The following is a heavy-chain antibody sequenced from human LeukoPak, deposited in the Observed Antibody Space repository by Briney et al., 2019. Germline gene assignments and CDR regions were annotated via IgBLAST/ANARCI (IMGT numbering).Heavy chain of an antibody. CDR2: INSDGFSI. CDR3: ASGQWGINDRGYYFDY. D-gene: IGHD3-16*01. Sequence: GGSLRLSCAASGFTFSAYWMHWVRQAPGKGLVWVSRINSDGFSITYADSVKGRFTISRDNAKNTLYLHMNSLRAEDTAVYYCASGQWGINDRGYYFDYWGQGTLVTVSS. J-gene: IGHJ4*02. V-gene: IGHV3-74*01. CDR1: GFTFSAYW.